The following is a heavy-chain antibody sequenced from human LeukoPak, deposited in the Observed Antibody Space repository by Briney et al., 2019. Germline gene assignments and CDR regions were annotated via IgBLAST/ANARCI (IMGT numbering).Heavy chain of an antibody. CDR1: GGSISSIY. D-gene: IGHD2-15*01. CDR2: IYTNGNT. Sequence: PSETLSPTCTVSGGSISSIYWSWIRQPAGKGLEWIGRIYTNGNTNYNPSLKSRVTMSVDTSKNQFSLKLSSVTAADTAVYYCARGLIVVASPNYFDYWGQGTLVTVSS. J-gene: IGHJ4*02. V-gene: IGHV4-4*07. CDR3: ARGLIVVASPNYFDY.